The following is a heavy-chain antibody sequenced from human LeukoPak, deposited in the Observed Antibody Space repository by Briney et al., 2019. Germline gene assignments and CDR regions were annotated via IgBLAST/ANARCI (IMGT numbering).Heavy chain of an antibody. CDR3: ARERNARRVDY. V-gene: IGHV1-2*02. CDR2: INPNSGAT. Sequence: ASVKVSCKASGYTFTGYYMHWVRQAPGQGLEWMGWINPNSGATNYAQKFQGRVPMTRDTSISTAYMELSRLRSDDTAVYYCARERNARRVDYWGQGTLVTVSS. CDR1: GYTFTGYY. J-gene: IGHJ4*02. D-gene: IGHD1-1*01.